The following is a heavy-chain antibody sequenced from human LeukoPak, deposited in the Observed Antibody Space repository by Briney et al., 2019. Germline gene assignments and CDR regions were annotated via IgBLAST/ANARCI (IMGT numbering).Heavy chain of an antibody. CDR2: IHDSGTT. CDR3: ARLTVPLRFDP. V-gene: IGHV4-59*01. CDR1: GGSISSYY. D-gene: IGHD2-2*01. J-gene: IGHJ5*02. Sequence: RASETLSLTCTVSGGSISSYYWSWIRQPPGKGLEWFGYIHDSGTTNYNPSLKSRVTISVDTSKNQFSLKLNSVSAADTVVYYCARLTVPLRFDPWGQGTLVTVSS.